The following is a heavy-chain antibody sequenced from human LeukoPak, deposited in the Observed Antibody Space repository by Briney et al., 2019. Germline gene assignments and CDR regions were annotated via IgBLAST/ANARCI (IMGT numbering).Heavy chain of an antibody. Sequence: PGGSLRLSCAASGFTFSSYSMNWVRQAPGKGLEWVSYISSSSSTIYYADTVKGRFTISRDNAKNSLYLQMNSLRDEDTAVYCCARVQPPPTVVTPRYYYDGMDVWGQGTTVTVSS. D-gene: IGHD4-23*01. CDR3: ARVQPPPTVVTPRYYYDGMDV. V-gene: IGHV3-48*02. J-gene: IGHJ6*02. CDR1: GFTFSSYS. CDR2: ISSSSSTI.